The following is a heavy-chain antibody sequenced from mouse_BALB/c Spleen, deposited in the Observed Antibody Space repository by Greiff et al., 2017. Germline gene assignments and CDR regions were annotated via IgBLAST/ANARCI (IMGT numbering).Heavy chain of an antibody. V-gene: IGHV1S81*02. Sequence: VQLQQSGAELVKPGASVKLSCKASGYTFTSYYMYWVKQRPGQGLEWIGEINPSNGGTNFNEKFKSKATLTVDKSSSTAYMQLSSLTSEDSAVYYCTRGDYYGSGLAYWGQGTLVTVSA. CDR3: TRGDYYGSGLAY. CDR1: GYTFTSYY. D-gene: IGHD1-1*01. J-gene: IGHJ3*01. CDR2: INPSNGGT.